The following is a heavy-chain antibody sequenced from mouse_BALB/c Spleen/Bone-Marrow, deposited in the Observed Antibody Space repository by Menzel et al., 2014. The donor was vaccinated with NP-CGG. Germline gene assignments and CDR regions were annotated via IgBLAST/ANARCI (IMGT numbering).Heavy chain of an antibody. CDR1: GFTFSTYA. J-gene: IGHJ1*01. CDR3: ARPRMITTSFD. CDR2: INSGGTYI. D-gene: IGHD2-4*01. V-gene: IGHV5-9-3*01. Sequence: EVQLQESGGGLVKPGGSLKLSCAASGFTFSTYAMSWVRQTPEKRLEWVATINSGGTYIYYADSVKGRFTISRDNAKNTLYLQMSSLRSEDTAMFYCARPRMITTSFD.